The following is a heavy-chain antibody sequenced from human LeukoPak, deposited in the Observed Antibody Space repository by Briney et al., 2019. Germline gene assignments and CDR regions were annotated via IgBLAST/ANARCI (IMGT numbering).Heavy chain of an antibody. Sequence: GGSLRLSCAASGFTFSSYWMSWVRQAPGKGLEWVANIKQDGSEKYYVDSVKGRFTISRDNAKNSLYLQMNSLRAEDTAVYYCARDEQDDYYYYYGMDVWGQGTTVTVSS. CDR3: ARDEQDDYYYYYGMDV. V-gene: IGHV3-7*01. CDR2: IKQDGSEK. J-gene: IGHJ6*02. CDR1: GFTFSSYW.